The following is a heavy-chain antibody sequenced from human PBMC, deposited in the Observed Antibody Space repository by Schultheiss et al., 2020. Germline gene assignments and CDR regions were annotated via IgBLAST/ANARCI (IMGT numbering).Heavy chain of an antibody. J-gene: IGHJ6*02. CDR3: TTEDDGSGSYYNPSYYGMDV. Sequence: GESLKISCATSGFVFENAYMSWVRQAPGEGLEWVGRLKSKTDGGTTDYAAPVKGRFTISRDDSKNTLYLQMNSLKTEDTAVYYCTTEDDGSGSYYNPSYYGMDVWGQGTTVTGSS. CDR1: GFVFENAY. D-gene: IGHD3-10*01. V-gene: IGHV3-15*01. CDR2: LKSKTDGGTT.